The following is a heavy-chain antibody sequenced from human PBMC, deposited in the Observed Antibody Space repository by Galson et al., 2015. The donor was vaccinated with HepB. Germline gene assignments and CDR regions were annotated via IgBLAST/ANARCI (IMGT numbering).Heavy chain of an antibody. J-gene: IGHJ6*03. CDR2: INHSGST. CDR3: ARLLRCSGGSCYSGYYYYYMDV. D-gene: IGHD2-15*01. CDR1: GGSFSGYY. Sequence: LSLTCAVYGGSFSGYYWSWIRQPPGKGLEWIGEINHSGSTNYNPSLKSRVTISVDTSKNQFSLKLSSVTAADTAVYYCARLLRCSGGSCYSGYYYYYMDVWGKGTTVTVSS. V-gene: IGHV4-34*01.